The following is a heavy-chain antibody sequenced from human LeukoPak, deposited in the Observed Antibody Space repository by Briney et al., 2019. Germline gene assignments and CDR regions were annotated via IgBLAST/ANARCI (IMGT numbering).Heavy chain of an antibody. D-gene: IGHD3-10*01. CDR2: INSDGINT. V-gene: IGHV3-74*01. CDR3: AKVHYYGSGSSFDFDY. CDR1: GFTFSSYW. Sequence: GGSLRLSCAASGFTFSSYWMHWVRQAPGKGLVWVSRINSDGINTSYADSVKGRFTISRDNAKNSLYLQMNSLRAEDTAVYYCAKVHYYGSGSSFDFDYWGQGTLVTVSS. J-gene: IGHJ4*02.